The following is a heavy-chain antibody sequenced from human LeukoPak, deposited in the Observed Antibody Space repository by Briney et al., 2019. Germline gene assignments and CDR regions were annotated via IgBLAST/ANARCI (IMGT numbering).Heavy chain of an antibody. CDR2: MWYDGSNE. CDR3: VRDSDTVTGIVDY. CDR1: GFTFSSYG. D-gene: IGHD2-21*02. V-gene: IGHV3-33*01. J-gene: IGHJ4*02. Sequence: GGSLRLSCVASGFTFSSYGMHWVRQAPGKGLEWVAVMWYDGSNEYYADSVKGRFTISRDNSKNTLYMQMNSLRAEDTAVYYCVRDSDTVTGIVDYWGQGTLVTVSS.